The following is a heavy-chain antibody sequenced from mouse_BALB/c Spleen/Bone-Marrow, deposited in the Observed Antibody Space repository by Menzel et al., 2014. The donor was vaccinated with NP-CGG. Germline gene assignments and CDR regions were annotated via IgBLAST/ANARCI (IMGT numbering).Heavy chain of an antibody. D-gene: IGHD2-1*01. V-gene: IGHV2-9*02. CDR3: ARDWAYGNWYFDV. CDR2: IGTGGGT. CDR1: GFSLKNYG. Sequence: VKVVESGPGLVSPSQRLSIPCTVSGFSLKNYGLHWVRQPPGKGLEWLGVIGTGGGTNYNSALMSRLSISIDSSKSQVFLKMNSLQTDDTAMYYCARDWAYGNWYFDVWGAGTPVTVSS. J-gene: IGHJ1*01.